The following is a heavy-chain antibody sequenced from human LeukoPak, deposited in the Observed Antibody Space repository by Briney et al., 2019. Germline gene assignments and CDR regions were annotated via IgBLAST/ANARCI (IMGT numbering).Heavy chain of an antibody. D-gene: IGHD6-6*01. CDR3: ASGGVGQLVRPGWFDP. J-gene: IGHJ5*02. CDR1: GFTFSSYG. Sequence: GRSLRLSCAASGFTFSSYGMHWVRQAPGKGLEWVAVIWYDGSNKYYADSVKGRFTISRDNSKNTLYLQMNSLRAEDTAVYYSASGGVGQLVRPGWFDPWGQGTLVTVSS. V-gene: IGHV3-33*01. CDR2: IWYDGSNK.